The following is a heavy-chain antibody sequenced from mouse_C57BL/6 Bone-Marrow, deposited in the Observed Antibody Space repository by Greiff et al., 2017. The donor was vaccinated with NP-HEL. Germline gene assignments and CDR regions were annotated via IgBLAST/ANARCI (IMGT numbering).Heavy chain of an antibody. CDR3: ARDGSSYAWFAY. D-gene: IGHD1-1*01. Sequence: EVQLQQSGPVLVKPGASVKMSCKASGYTFTDYYMNWVKQSHGKSLEWIGVINPYNGGTSYNQKFKGKATLTVDKSSSTAYMELNSLTSEDSAVYYWARDGSSYAWFAYWGQGTLVTVSA. V-gene: IGHV1-19*01. CDR2: INPYNGGT. CDR1: GYTFTDYY. J-gene: IGHJ3*01.